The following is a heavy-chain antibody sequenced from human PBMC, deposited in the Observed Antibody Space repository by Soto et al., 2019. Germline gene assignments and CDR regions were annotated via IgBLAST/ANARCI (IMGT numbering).Heavy chain of an antibody. CDR1: GGSFSGDY. J-gene: IGHJ5*02. Sequence: QVQLQQWGAGLLKPSETMSLTCAVYGGSFSGDYWSWIRQPPGKGLEWIGEINHSGSTNYNPSLKSRVTISVDTSKNQFSLKLSSVTAADTAVYYCARGMAAAGTVRWFDPWGQGTLVTVSS. D-gene: IGHD6-13*01. CDR3: ARGMAAAGTVRWFDP. V-gene: IGHV4-34*01. CDR2: INHSGST.